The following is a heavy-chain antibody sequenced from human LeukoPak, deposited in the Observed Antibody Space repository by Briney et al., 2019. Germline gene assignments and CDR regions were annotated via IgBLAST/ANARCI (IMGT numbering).Heavy chain of an antibody. CDR2: IYHSGST. Sequence: PSQTLSLTCTVSGGSISSGGYYWSWIRQPPGKGLEWIGYIYHSGSTYYNPSLKSRVTISVDRSKNQFSLKLSSVTAADTAVYYCASSAHPYSSSWYGRLRDYYYGMDVWGQGTTVTVSS. CDR1: GGSISSGGYY. CDR3: ASSAHPYSSSWYGRLRDYYYGMDV. V-gene: IGHV4-30-2*01. J-gene: IGHJ6*02. D-gene: IGHD6-13*01.